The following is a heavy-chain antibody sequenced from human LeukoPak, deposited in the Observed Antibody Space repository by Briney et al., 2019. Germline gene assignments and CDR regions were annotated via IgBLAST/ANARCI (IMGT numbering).Heavy chain of an antibody. Sequence: GESLKISCKGSGYSFTSYWIGWVRQMPGKGLEWMGIIYPGDSDTRYSPSFQGQVTISADESISTAYLQWSSLKASDTAMYYCARGSTTPTNWFDPWGQGTLVTVSS. D-gene: IGHD1-14*01. J-gene: IGHJ5*02. CDR3: ARGSTTPTNWFDP. V-gene: IGHV5-51*01. CDR1: GYSFTSYW. CDR2: IYPGDSDT.